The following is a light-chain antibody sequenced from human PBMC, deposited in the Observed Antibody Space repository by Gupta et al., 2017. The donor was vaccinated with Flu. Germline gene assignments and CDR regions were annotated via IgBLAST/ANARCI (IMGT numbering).Light chain of an antibody. J-gene: IGKJ2*01. CDR1: QSISSF. Sequence: GDRVTITCRTSQSISSFLNWYQQKPGEAPKLLISGASAWHSGVPSRFGGSGAGTDFTLTISSGQPEDSATYYCEQTDDTPPYTFGQGTKLEIK. CDR2: GAS. CDR3: EQTDDTPPYT. V-gene: IGKV1-39*01.